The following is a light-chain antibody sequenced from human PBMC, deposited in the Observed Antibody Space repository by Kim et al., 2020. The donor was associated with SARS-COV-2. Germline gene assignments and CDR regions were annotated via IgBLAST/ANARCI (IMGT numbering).Light chain of an antibody. J-gene: IGKJ1*01. Sequence: DIQMTQSPSSLSASVGDGVTITCRASQSISSYLNWYQQKPGKAPNLLIYAASSLQSGVPSRFSGSGSGTDFTLTISSLQPEGFATYYCQQRYTTPRTFGQGTKVDIK. CDR2: AAS. V-gene: IGKV1-39*01. CDR3: QQRYTTPRT. CDR1: QSISSY.